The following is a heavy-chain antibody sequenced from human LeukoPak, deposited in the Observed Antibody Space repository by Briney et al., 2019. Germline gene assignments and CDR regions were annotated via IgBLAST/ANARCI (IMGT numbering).Heavy chain of an antibody. CDR3: ASCYIFCGWGCGGFVC. D-gene: IGHD3-10*01. Sequence: GESLKISCKGSGYSFTNYWIGWVRQMPGKDREWMGIIYPSDSDTRYNPSFQGQVTISADKSISTAYLQWSSLKASDSAMYYCASCYIFCGWGCGGFVCWGQGALVIVCS. V-gene: IGHV5-51*01. J-gene: IGHJ4*02. CDR1: GYSFTNYW. CDR2: IYPSDSDT.